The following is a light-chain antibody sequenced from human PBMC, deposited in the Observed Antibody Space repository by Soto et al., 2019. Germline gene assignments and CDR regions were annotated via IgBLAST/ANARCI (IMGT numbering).Light chain of an antibody. Sequence: QSALTQPASVSGSPRQSITISCTGTSSDVGDYNYVSWYQQHPGKATKLMIYDVSDRPSGVSNRFSGSKSGNTASLAISGLQAEDEADYYCSSYTSGSTLVFGGGTTLAVL. J-gene: IGLJ3*02. CDR1: SSDVGDYNY. V-gene: IGLV2-14*03. CDR3: SSYTSGSTLV. CDR2: DVS.